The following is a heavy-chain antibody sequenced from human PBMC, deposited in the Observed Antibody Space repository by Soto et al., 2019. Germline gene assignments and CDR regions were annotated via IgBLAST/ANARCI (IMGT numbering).Heavy chain of an antibody. D-gene: IGHD3-22*01. J-gene: IGHJ3*02. CDR3: AKGGVRDSSGYDAFDI. Sequence: GGSLRLSCAASGFTFSSYAMSWVRQAPGKGLEWVSAISGSGGSTYYADSVKGRFTISRDNSKNTLYLQMNSLRAEDTAVYYCAKGGVRDSSGYDAFDIWGQGTMVTVSS. CDR1: GFTFSSYA. CDR2: ISGSGGST. V-gene: IGHV3-23*01.